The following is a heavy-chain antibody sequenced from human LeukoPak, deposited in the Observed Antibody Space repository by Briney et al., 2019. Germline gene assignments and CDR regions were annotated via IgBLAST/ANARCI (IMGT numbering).Heavy chain of an antibody. V-gene: IGHV1-69*05. CDR3: ARNILGYCSSTSCYGFDY. CDR1: GGTFSSYA. CDR2: IIPIFGTA. J-gene: IGHJ4*02. Sequence: ASVKVSCKASGGTFSSYAISWVRQAPGQGLEWMGGIIPIFGTANYAQKLRGRVTITTDESTSTAYMELSSLRSEDTAVYYCARNILGYCSSTSCYGFDYWGQGTLVTVSS. D-gene: IGHD2-2*01.